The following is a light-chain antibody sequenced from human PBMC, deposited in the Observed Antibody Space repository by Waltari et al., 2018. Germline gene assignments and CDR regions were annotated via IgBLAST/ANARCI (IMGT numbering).Light chain of an antibody. J-gene: IGKJ1*01. CDR3: QHYNSYPWT. CDR1: ESISSR. V-gene: IGKV1-5*03. CDR2: ASY. Sequence: DIQMTQSPSTLSASVGDRVSITCRASESISSRFFAWYQQKPGKAPKLLIYASYSLESGVPSRFSGSVSGTEFSLTISSLQPDDFATYYCQHYNSYPWTFGRGTKVEIK.